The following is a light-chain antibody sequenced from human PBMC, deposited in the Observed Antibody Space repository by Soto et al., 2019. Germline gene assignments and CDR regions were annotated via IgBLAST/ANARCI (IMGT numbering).Light chain of an antibody. CDR1: QNIRSR. J-gene: IGKJ1*01. Sequence: DIQMTQSPPAMSASVGDRVTITCRASQNIRSRLAWFQQKPGKAPKLLIYDASSLESGVPQRFSGSGSGTEFTLTISSLQTDDFSTYYCQQYHSYWTFGQGTKVDIK. CDR3: QQYHSYWT. V-gene: IGKV1-5*01. CDR2: DAS.